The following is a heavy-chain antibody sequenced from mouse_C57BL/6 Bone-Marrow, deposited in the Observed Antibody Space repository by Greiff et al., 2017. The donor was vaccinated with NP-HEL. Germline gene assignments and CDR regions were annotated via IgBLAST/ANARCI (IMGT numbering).Heavy chain of an antibody. V-gene: IGHV1-82*01. CDR1: GYAFSSSW. CDR3: ARAGDYDVFDY. D-gene: IGHD2-4*01. CDR2: IYPGDGDT. Sequence: QVQLQQSGPELVKPGASVKISCKASGYAFSSSWMNWMKQRPGKGLEWIGRIYPGDGDTNYNGKFKGQATLTANKSSSTAYMQLGCLTSEDSAVYFCARAGDYDVFDYGGQGTTLTVSS. J-gene: IGHJ2*01.